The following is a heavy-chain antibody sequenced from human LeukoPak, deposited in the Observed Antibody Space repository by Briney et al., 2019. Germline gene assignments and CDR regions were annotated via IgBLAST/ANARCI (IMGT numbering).Heavy chain of an antibody. CDR1: GGFISSYY. Sequence: PSETLSLTCTVSGGFISSYYWSWIRQPPGKGLEWIGYIYYTGGTNYNPSLQSRVTISVDTSKKHFSLRLSSVTAADTAVYYCARHPSKSSAFGYWGQGALVTVSS. J-gene: IGHJ4*02. CDR2: IYYTGGT. V-gene: IGHV4-59*08. CDR3: ARHPSKSSAFGY. D-gene: IGHD2-2*01.